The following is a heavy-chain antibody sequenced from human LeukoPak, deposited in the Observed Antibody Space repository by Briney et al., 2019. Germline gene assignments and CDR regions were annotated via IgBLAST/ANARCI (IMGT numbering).Heavy chain of an antibody. J-gene: IGHJ4*02. Sequence: GGSLRLSCAASGFTFTSYSMNWVRQAPGKGLEWVSNLRDGGTTTIYADYVKGRFSVSGDDSKNSLSLQMNSLRDEDTAVYYCVRDDDWAFDCWGQGTLVTVAP. D-gene: IGHD3-9*01. V-gene: IGHV3-48*02. CDR2: LRDGGTTT. CDR1: GFTFTSYS. CDR3: VRDDDWAFDC.